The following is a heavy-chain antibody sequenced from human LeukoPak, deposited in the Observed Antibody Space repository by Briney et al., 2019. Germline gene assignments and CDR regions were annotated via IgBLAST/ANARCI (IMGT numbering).Heavy chain of an antibody. V-gene: IGHV1-18*01. J-gene: IGHJ4*02. CDR3: ARAVVVLAAPDY. Sequence: ASVKVSCKASGYTFTSYGISWVRQALGQGLEWMGWISAHNGHATYEQKVEGRVTMTIDPSTSTAYMELRTLRSDDTAVYFCARAVVVLAAPDYWGQGTQVTVSS. D-gene: IGHD2-15*01. CDR2: ISAHNGHA. CDR1: GYTFTSYG.